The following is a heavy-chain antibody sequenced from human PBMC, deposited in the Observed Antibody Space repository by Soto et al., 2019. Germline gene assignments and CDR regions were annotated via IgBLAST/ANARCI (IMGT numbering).Heavy chain of an antibody. D-gene: IGHD3-22*01. V-gene: IGHV4-31*03. CDR3: ARTSYDSSGTAADP. Sequence: SETLSLTCTVSGGSISSGGYYWSWIGQHPGKGLEWIGYTYYSGSTYYNPSLKSRVTISVDTSKNQFSLKLSSVTAADTAVYYCARTSYDSSGTAADPWGQGTLVTVSS. CDR1: GGSISSGGYY. CDR2: TYYSGST. J-gene: IGHJ5*02.